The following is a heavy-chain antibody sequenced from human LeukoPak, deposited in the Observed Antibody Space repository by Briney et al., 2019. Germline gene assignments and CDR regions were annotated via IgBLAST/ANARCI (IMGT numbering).Heavy chain of an antibody. D-gene: IGHD4-17*01. CDR1: GYTFTSYG. CDR2: SRAYNGNT. V-gene: IGHV1-18*01. CDR3: ARPSSTVTTYDY. Sequence: GASVKGSCKASGYTFTSYGISWVRQAPGQGLEWMGWSRAYNGNTNYAQKLQGRVTMTTDTSTSTAYMELRSLRSDDTAVYYCARPSSTVTTYDYWGQGTLVTVSS. J-gene: IGHJ4*02.